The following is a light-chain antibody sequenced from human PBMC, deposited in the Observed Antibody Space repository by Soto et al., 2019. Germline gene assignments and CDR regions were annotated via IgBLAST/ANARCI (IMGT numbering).Light chain of an antibody. CDR1: QSITTW. Sequence: DIQMTQSPSTVSAYVGDSVTITCRASQSITTWLAWYQQRPGKAPKLLIYDVSSLQSGVPSRFSGSGSGTEFTLTISSLQPDDFATYYCPHYKMDSPWTFGQGTKVEIK. J-gene: IGKJ1*01. CDR2: DVS. CDR3: PHYKMDSPWT. V-gene: IGKV1-5*01.